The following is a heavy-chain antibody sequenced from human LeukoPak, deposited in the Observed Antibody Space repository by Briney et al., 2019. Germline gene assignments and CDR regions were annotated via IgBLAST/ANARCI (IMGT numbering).Heavy chain of an antibody. CDR3: AKDVSFWFDP. V-gene: IGHV3-23*01. CDR2: ISGSGDYT. J-gene: IGHJ5*02. D-gene: IGHD5/OR15-5a*01. CDR1: GFTFSSYG. Sequence: GGSLRLSCAASGFTFSSYGMSWVRQAPGKGLEWVSAISGSGDYTYYADSVKGRFTISRDNSKNTVYLQMKSLRVEDTAIYYCAKDVSFWFDPWGQGTLVTVSA.